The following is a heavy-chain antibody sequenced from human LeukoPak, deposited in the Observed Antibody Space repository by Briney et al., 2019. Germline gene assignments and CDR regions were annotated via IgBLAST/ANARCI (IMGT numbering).Heavy chain of an antibody. V-gene: IGHV4-39*07. J-gene: IGHJ4*02. CDR3: ARLLRPPYYFEY. Sequence: SETLSLTCTVSGGSISSSSYYWGWIRQPPGKGLEWIGSIYYSGSTYYNPSLKSRVTISVDTSKNQFSLKLSSVTAADTAVYYCARLLRPPYYFEYWGQGTLVTVSS. CDR1: GGSISSSSYY. CDR2: IYYSGST. D-gene: IGHD3-22*01.